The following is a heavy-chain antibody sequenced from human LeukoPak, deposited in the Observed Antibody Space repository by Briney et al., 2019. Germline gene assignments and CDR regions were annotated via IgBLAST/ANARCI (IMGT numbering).Heavy chain of an antibody. Sequence: GGSLRLSCAASGFTFPDAWIHWVRQAPGKGLEWVGRIKNRNRGRTTDYAAPVKGRFTISRDDSRDTLYLQMNSQKTEDTAVYYCVTDGGQLPYYFTYWGQGTLVTVSS. CDR2: IKNRNRGRTT. CDR3: VTDGGQLPYYFTY. D-gene: IGHD3-3*01. V-gene: IGHV3-15*01. J-gene: IGHJ1*01. CDR1: GFTFPDAW.